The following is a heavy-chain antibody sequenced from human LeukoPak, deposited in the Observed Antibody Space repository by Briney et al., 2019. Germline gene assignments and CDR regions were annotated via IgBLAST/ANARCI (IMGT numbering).Heavy chain of an antibody. J-gene: IGHJ4*02. CDR1: GASISSYY. D-gene: IGHD3-22*01. V-gene: IGHV4-59*01. Sequence: PSETLSLTCTVSGASISSYYRSWVRQPPGKGLEWIAYISYSGSTTYNPSPKSRVTISVDTSKKNFSLKLSSVTAADTAVYYCARGGSGYYYYFDYWGQGTLVTVSS. CDR3: ARGGSGYYYYFDY. CDR2: ISYSGST.